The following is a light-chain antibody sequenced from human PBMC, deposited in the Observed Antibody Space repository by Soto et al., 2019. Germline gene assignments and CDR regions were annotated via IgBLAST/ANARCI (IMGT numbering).Light chain of an antibody. V-gene: IGKV1-5*03. CDR1: QSISSW. Sequence: IQVTQSPSTLYGSVGDRVTITCRASQSISSWLAWYQQKPGKAPKLLIYKASSLESGVPSRFSGSGSGTEFTLTISSLQPDDFATYYCQQYNSWTWTFGQGTKVDIK. CDR2: KAS. J-gene: IGKJ1*01. CDR3: QQYNSWTWT.